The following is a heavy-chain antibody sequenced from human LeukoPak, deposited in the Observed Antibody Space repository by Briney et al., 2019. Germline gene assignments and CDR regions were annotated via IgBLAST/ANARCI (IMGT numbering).Heavy chain of an antibody. Sequence: GGSLRLSCAVSGFTFSNFWMSWVRQAPGRGLEWVANIHPEGNEKYHVESVKGRFTISRDNAENSLFLQMNGLRVEDTAVYYCARGDDFSGDHWGQGTLVTVSS. J-gene: IGHJ4*02. CDR3: ARGDDFSGDH. D-gene: IGHD1-1*01. CDR2: IHPEGNEK. CDR1: GFTFSNFW. V-gene: IGHV3-7*04.